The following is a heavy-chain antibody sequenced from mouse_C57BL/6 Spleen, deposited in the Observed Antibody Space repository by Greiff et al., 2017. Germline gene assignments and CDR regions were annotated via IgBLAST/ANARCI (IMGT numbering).Heavy chain of an antibody. CDR3: ARWEVIYRYYAMDD. V-gene: IGHV1-64*01. CDR1: GYTFTSYW. D-gene: IGHD1-3*01. Sequence: VQLQQPGAELVKPGASVKLSCKASGYTFTSYWMHWVKQRPGQGLEWIGMIHPNSGSTNYNEKFKNKDTLTVDKSSSTAYMQRSSLTSEDSAVYYCARWEVIYRYYAMDDWGQGTSVTVSS. J-gene: IGHJ4*01. CDR2: IHPNSGST.